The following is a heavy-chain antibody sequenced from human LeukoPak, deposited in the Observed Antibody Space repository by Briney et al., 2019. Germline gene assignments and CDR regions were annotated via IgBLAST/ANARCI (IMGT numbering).Heavy chain of an antibody. Sequence: PSETLSLTCTVSGGSISSSSYYWGWIRQPPGKGLEWIGSIYYSGSTYYNPSLKSRVTISVDTSKNQFSLKLSSVTAADTAVYYCARAYRSPYSRNAFDIWGQGTMVTVSS. J-gene: IGHJ3*02. CDR3: ARAYRSPYSRNAFDI. D-gene: IGHD6-13*01. CDR1: GGSISSSSYY. CDR2: IYYSGST. V-gene: IGHV4-39*07.